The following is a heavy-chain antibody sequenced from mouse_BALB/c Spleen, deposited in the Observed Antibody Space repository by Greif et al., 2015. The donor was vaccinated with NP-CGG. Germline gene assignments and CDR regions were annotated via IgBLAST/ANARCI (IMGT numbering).Heavy chain of an antibody. D-gene: IGHD4-1*01. CDR3: ARDVGFDY. V-gene: IGHV7-3*02. CDR1: GFTFTDYY. J-gene: IGHJ2*01. CDR2: IRNKANGYTT. Sequence: EVKLEKSGGGLVQPGGSLRLSCATSGFTFTDYYMSWVRQPPGKALEWLGFIRNKANGYTTEYSASVKGRFTISRDNSQSILYLQMNTLRAEDSATYYCARDVGFDYWGQGTTLTVSS.